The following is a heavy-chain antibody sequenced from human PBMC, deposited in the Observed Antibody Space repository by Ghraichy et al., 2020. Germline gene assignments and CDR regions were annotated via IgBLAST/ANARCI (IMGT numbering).Heavy chain of an antibody. J-gene: IGHJ5*02. CDR2: ISSSSTI. CDR1: GFTFSSYS. CDR3: ARDRGMTTVTTGWFDP. D-gene: IGHD4-17*01. Sequence: GGSLRLSCAASGFTFSSYSMNWVRQAPGKGLEWVSYISSSSTIYYADSVKGRFTISRDNAKNSLYLQMNSLRAEDTAVYYCARDRGMTTVTTGWFDPWGQGTLVNVSS. V-gene: IGHV3-48*04.